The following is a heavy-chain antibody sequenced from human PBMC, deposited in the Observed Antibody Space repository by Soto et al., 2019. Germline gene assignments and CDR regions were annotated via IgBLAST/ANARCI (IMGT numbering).Heavy chain of an antibody. CDR3: AKIPPGYSYGYFYFDY. CDR2: ISGSGGST. V-gene: IGHV3-23*01. Sequence: PGGSLRLSCASSGFTFSSYAMSLVRQAPGKGLEWVSAISGSGGSTYYADSVKGRFTISRDNSKNTLYLQMNSLRAEDTAVYYCAKIPPGYSYGYFYFDYWGQGTLVTVSS. D-gene: IGHD5-18*01. CDR1: GFTFSSYA. J-gene: IGHJ4*02.